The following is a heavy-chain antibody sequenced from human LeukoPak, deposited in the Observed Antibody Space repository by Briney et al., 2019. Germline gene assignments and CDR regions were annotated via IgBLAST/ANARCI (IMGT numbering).Heavy chain of an antibody. D-gene: IGHD3-16*02. V-gene: IGHV4-34*01. J-gene: IGHJ4*02. Sequence: SETLSLTCAVYGGSFRGYYWSWIRQPPGKGLEWIGEINHSGSTNYNPSLKSRLTISVDTSKNQFSLKLSSVTAADTAVYYCARGRGMITFGGVIVRPLFDYWGQGTLVTVSS. CDR3: ARGRGMITFGGVIVRPLFDY. CDR2: INHSGST. CDR1: GGSFRGYY.